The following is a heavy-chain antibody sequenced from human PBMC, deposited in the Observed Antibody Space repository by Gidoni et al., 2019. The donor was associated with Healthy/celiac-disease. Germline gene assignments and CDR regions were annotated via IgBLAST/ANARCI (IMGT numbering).Heavy chain of an antibody. J-gene: IGHJ6*02. CDR1: GGSISSSSYY. CDR2: IYYSGST. D-gene: IGHD3-10*01. V-gene: IGHV4-39*07. CDR3: ARDRVFGELLYYYYGMDV. Sequence: QLQLQESGPGLVKPSETLSLTCTVSGGSISSSSYYWGWIRQPPGKGLEWIGSIYYSGSTYYNPSLKSRVTISVDTSKNQFSLKLSSVTAADTAVYYCARDRVFGELLYYYYGMDVWGQGTTVTVSS.